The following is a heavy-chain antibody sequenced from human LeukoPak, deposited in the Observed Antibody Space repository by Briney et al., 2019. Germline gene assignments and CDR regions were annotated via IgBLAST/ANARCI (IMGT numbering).Heavy chain of an antibody. CDR3: ARSYGSGYYFDY. D-gene: IGHD3-10*01. CDR2: IYYSGST. CDR1: GGSISSYY. J-gene: IGHJ4*02. Sequence: SETLSLTCTVSGGSISSYYWSWIRQPPGKGLEWIGYIYYSGSTNYNPSLKSRVTISVDRSKNQFSLKLSSVTAADTAVYFCARSYGSGYYFDYWGQGTLVTVSS. V-gene: IGHV4-59*12.